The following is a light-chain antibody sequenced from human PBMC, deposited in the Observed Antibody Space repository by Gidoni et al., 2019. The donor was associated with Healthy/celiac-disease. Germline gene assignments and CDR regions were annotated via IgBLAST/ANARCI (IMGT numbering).Light chain of an antibody. J-gene: IGKJ5*01. CDR3: QRRSNWTPLT. CDR2: DSS. Sequence: EIVLTQSSATPSLSPGERATLSCRASQSVNSYLAWYQQKPGQAPRLLIHDSSTRTTDIPARSSGSGSGTDFTFTISSLEPEALEVSYCQRRSNWTPLTFGQGTRLEIK. CDR1: QSVNSY. V-gene: IGKV3-11*01.